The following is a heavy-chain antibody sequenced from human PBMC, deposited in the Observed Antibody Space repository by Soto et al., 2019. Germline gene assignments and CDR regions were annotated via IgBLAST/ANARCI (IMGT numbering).Heavy chain of an antibody. CDR1: GGTLNNYA. CDR2: ILPVSAPP. D-gene: IGHD3-3*01. V-gene: IGHV1-69*01. CDR3: ATDSNYDVSNSF. J-gene: IGHJ4*02. Sequence: QVPLVQSGAEVKKPGSSVRVPCKASGGTLNNYAINWVRQAPGQGLEWMGGILPVSAPPDYAQKFQGRVSITADHSTSTVYMELSRLKSDDTAVYFCATDSNYDVSNSFWGQGTLVTVSS.